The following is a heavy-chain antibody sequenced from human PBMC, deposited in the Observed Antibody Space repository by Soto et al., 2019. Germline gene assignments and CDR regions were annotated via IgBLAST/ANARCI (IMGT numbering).Heavy chain of an antibody. CDR2: IIPIFGTT. CDR3: ARATVTPNWNDP. CDR1: GDTFRNYA. Sequence: SVKVSCKASGDTFRNYAISWARQAPGQGLEWMGGIIPIFGTTNYAQKFQGRVTITADKSTSTAYMELNSLSSEDTAVYYCARATVTPNWNDPWGPGTLVTVSS. D-gene: IGHD4-17*01. J-gene: IGHJ5*02. V-gene: IGHV1-69*06.